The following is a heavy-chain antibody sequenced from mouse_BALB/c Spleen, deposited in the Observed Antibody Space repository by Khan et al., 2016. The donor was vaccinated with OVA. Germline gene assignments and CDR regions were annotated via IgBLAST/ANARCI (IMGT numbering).Heavy chain of an antibody. CDR3: ARQPYYHYNIMDY. CDR2: IWGDGST. J-gene: IGHJ4*01. CDR1: GFSLTSYG. Sequence: QVQLKQSGPGLVAPSQSLSITCTISGFSLTSYGVHWVRQPPGKGLEWLVVIWGDGSTTYNSALKSRLTISKDNSKNQVFLKMNSLQTDDTAVYFCARQPYYHYNIMDYWGQGTSVTVSS. D-gene: IGHD2-10*01. V-gene: IGHV2-6-1*01.